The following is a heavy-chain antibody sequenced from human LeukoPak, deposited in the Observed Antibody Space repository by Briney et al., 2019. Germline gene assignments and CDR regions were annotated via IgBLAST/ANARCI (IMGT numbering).Heavy chain of an antibody. CDR3: ARASSGWYFYFDY. D-gene: IGHD6-19*01. Sequence: GGSLRLSCAASGFTVSSNYMSWVRQAPGKGLEWVSVIYSGGSTYYADSVKGRFTISRDNSKNTLYLQMNGLRAEDTAVYYCARASSGWYFYFDYWGQGTLVTVSS. V-gene: IGHV3-53*01. J-gene: IGHJ4*02. CDR2: IYSGGST. CDR1: GFTVSSNY.